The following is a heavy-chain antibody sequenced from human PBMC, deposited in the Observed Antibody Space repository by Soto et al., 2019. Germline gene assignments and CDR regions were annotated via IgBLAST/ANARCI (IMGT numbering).Heavy chain of an antibody. CDR3: ATLGWNYALDPFDI. Sequence: EVQLESGGGLVKPGGSLRLSCAASGFTFCKAWMSWVCQPPGKGLEWVGGIKSKTGGGTTDYAAPVKGRLTISRDESNNSLYVQMNSLKTEGTAVDYFATLGWNYALDPFDIWGQGTMVTDSS. CDR2: IKSKTGGGTT. D-gene: IGHD1-7*01. J-gene: IGHJ3*02. V-gene: IGHV3-15*01. CDR1: GFTFCKAW.